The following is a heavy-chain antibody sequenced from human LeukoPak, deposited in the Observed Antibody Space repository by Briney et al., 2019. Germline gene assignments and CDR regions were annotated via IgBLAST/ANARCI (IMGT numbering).Heavy chain of an antibody. D-gene: IGHD3-10*01. Sequence: ASVKVSCKASGGTFSSYAISWVRQAPVQGLEWMGGIIPIFGTANYAQKFQGRVTITADKSTSTAYMELSSLRSEDTAVYYCARGLGGSGSYYVDYWGQGTLVTVSS. CDR3: ARGLGGSGSYYVDY. CDR2: IIPIFGTA. V-gene: IGHV1-69*06. CDR1: GGTFSSYA. J-gene: IGHJ4*02.